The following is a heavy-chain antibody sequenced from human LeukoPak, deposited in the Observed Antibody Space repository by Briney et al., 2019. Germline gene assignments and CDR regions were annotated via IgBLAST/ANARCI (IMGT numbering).Heavy chain of an antibody. Sequence: GGSLRLSCAASGFTVSSNYMSWVRQAPGKGLEWVSVIYSGGSTYYADSVKGRFTISRDNSKNTLFLQMNSLRAEDTAVYYCAKGVDYCSGGSCPADYWGPGTLVTVSS. CDR2: IYSGGST. D-gene: IGHD2-15*01. CDR1: GFTVSSNY. J-gene: IGHJ4*02. CDR3: AKGVDYCSGGSCPADY. V-gene: IGHV3-53*05.